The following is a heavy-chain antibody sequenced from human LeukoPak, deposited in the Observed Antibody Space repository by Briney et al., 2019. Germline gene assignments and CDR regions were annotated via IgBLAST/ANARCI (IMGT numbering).Heavy chain of an antibody. Sequence: SETLSLTCAVSGGSFSGYYWSWIRQPPGKGLEWIGEINHSGSTNYNPSLKSRVTISVDTSKNQFSLKLSSVTAADTAVYYCARGELGYCSSTSCSPLDYWGQGTLVTVSS. D-gene: IGHD2-2*01. V-gene: IGHV4-34*01. CDR3: ARGELGYCSSTSCSPLDY. J-gene: IGHJ4*02. CDR2: INHSGST. CDR1: GGSFSGYY.